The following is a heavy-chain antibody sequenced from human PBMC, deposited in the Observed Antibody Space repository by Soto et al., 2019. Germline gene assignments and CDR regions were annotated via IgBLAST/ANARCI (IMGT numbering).Heavy chain of an antibody. J-gene: IGHJ6*02. CDR1: GGSISSGGYS. Sequence: QLQLQESGSGLVKPSQTLSLTCAVSGGSISSGGYSWTWIRQPPGKGLEWIGDIYHSGRTYYNPYLKRRVTISVDRSKTHFSLKLNSVTAADTAVYYCARVPDVWGQGTTVTVSS. V-gene: IGHV4-30-2*01. CDR2: IYHSGRT. CDR3: ARVPDV.